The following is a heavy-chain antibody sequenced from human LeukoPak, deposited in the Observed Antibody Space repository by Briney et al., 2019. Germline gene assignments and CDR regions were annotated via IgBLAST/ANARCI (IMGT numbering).Heavy chain of an antibody. J-gene: IGHJ3*02. D-gene: IGHD2-15*01. V-gene: IGHV3-66*01. CDR1: RFTVSSNY. CDR3: ASNLGIVVVVAATDDAFDI. CDR2: IYSGGST. Sequence: PVGSLRLSCAASRFTVSSNYMSWVRQAPGKGLEWVSVIYSGGSTYYADSVKGRFTISRDNSKKTLYLQMNRLRAEDTAVYYCASNLGIVVVVAATDDAFDIWGQGTMVTVSS.